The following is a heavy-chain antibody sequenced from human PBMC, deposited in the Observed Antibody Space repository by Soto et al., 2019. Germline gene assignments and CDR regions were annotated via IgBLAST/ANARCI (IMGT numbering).Heavy chain of an antibody. D-gene: IGHD2-2*01. CDR2: ISAYNGNT. Sequence: GASVKVSCKASGYTFTSYGISWVRQAPGQGLEWMGWISAYNGNTNYAQKLQGRVTMTTDTSTSTAYMELRSLRSDDTAVYYCARVEDIVVVPAAMAYAFDIWGQGTMVTVS. CDR3: ARVEDIVVVPAAMAYAFDI. V-gene: IGHV1-18*01. J-gene: IGHJ3*02. CDR1: GYTFTSYG.